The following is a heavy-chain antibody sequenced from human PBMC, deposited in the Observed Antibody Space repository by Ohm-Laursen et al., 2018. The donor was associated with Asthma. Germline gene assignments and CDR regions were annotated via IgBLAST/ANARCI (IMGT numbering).Heavy chain of an antibody. CDR2: ISYDGTSE. J-gene: IGHJ5*02. D-gene: IGHD3-16*01. V-gene: IGHV3-30-3*01. CDR3: ASDPYSDYIWGTCAS. CDR1: VFPFSKYA. Sequence: SLRLSCSASVFPFSKYAFHWVRQAPGKGLEWVAIISYDGTSEYYADSVKGRVTISRDDSKNTVYLQMNNLRVEDTAVYYCASDPYSDYIWGTCASWGQGTLVTVSS.